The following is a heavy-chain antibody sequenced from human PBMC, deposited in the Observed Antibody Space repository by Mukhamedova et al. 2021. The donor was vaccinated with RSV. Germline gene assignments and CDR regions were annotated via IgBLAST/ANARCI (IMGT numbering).Heavy chain of an antibody. D-gene: IGHD1-26*01. CDR3: ATRRPGTSSLAFSV. CDR2: PGDSDT. Sequence: PGDSDTKYGPSFQGQVTISVDTSINTAYLQLNSLKASDTAIYYCATRRPGTSSLAFSVWGQGTFVTVSS. V-gene: IGHV5-51*01. J-gene: IGHJ3*01.